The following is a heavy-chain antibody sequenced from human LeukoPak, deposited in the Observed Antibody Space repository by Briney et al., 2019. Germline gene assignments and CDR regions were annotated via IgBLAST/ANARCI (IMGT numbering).Heavy chain of an antibody. D-gene: IGHD5-12*01. V-gene: IGHV3-74*01. CDR2: INNDGVST. Sequence: GGSLRLSCATSGFTLSSYWMHWVRQVPGKGLEWLSRINNDGVSTSYADSVKGRFTISRDNAKNTLYLRMNSLRAEDTAIYYCARKPLSGGYGGTIVYWGQGTLVTVSS. J-gene: IGHJ4*02. CDR1: GFTLSSYW. CDR3: ARKPLSGGYGGTIVY.